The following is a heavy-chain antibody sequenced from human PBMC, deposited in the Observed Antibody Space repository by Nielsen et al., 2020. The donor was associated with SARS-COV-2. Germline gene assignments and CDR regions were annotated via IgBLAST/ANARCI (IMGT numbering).Heavy chain of an antibody. D-gene: IGHD6-19*01. CDR3: ARGEAAGIPRYYYYGMDV. CDR1: GFTFSSCG. V-gene: IGHV3-33*01. CDR2: IWYDGSNK. Sequence: GESLKISCAASGFTFSSCGMHWVRQAPGKGLEWVAVIWYDGSNKYYADSVKGRFTISRDNSRNTLYLQMNSLRAEDTAVYYCARGEAAGIPRYYYYGMDVWGQGTTVTVSS. J-gene: IGHJ6*02.